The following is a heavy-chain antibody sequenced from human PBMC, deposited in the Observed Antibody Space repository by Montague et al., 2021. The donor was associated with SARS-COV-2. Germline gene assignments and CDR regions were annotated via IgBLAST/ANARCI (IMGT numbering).Heavy chain of an antibody. CDR2: IYYSRST. V-gene: IGHV4-59*01. J-gene: IGHJ6*02. Sequence: SETLSLTCTVSGGSIRNYYWTWIRQSPGKGLEWIGFIYYSRSTNSNPSLESRVTISVDTSKNQFSLNLTSVTAADTAVYYCARHHVDPYGMDVWGQGTTVTVSS. D-gene: IGHD2-21*01. CDR3: ARHHVDPYGMDV. CDR1: GGSIRNYY.